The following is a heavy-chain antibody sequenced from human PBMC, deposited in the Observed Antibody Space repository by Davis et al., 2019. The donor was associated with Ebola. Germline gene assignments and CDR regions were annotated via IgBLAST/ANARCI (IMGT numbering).Heavy chain of an antibody. Sequence: PGGSLRLSCAASGFTFSSYWMHWVRQAPGKGLVWVSRINSDGSSTSYADSVKGRFTISRDNAKNTLYLQMNSLRAEDTAVYYCALTVAFGYFDYWGQGTLVTVSS. CDR1: GFTFSSYW. CDR2: INSDGSST. V-gene: IGHV3-74*01. CDR3: ALTVAFGYFDY. D-gene: IGHD6-19*01. J-gene: IGHJ4*02.